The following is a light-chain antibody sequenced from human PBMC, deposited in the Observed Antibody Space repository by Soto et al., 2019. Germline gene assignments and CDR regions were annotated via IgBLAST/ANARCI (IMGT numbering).Light chain of an antibody. J-gene: IGKJ4*01. CDR2: DAS. CDR3: QQYNNWPPLT. CDR1: QSVSSN. Sequence: EIVMTQAPATLSVSPGERATLSCSASQSVSSNLAWYQQKPGQARMLLIYDASTRATGIPARFSGSGSGTEFTLTITSLQSEDFAVYYCQQYNNWPPLTFGGGTKVEIK. V-gene: IGKV3-15*01.